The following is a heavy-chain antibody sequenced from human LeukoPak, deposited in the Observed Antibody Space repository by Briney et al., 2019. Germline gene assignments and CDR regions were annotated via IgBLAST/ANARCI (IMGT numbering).Heavy chain of an antibody. J-gene: IGHJ4*02. CDR3: ARVDARIAAAGLDY. CDR2: IKQDGSEK. Sequence: GGSLRLSCAASGFTFSSYWMSWVRQAPGKGLEWVANIKQDGSEKYYVDPVKGRFTISRDNAKNSLYLQMNSLRAEDTAVYYCARVDARIAAAGLDYWGQGTLVTVSS. D-gene: IGHD6-13*01. CDR1: GFTFSSYW. V-gene: IGHV3-7*01.